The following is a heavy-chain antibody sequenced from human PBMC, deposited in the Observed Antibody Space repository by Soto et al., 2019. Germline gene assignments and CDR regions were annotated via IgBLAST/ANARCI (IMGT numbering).Heavy chain of an antibody. Sequence: EVQLLESRGGLVQPGGSLRLSCAASGFTIGIYVMAWVRQAPGKGLEWVSTISGSGTSAYYADSVKGRFSFSRDNSKNTVYLQMDSLRAEDTAIYYCAKGHANGWYGALDYWGQGSLVTVCS. CDR1: GFTIGIYV. CDR2: ISGSGTSA. D-gene: IGHD6-19*01. CDR3: AKGHANGWYGALDY. J-gene: IGHJ4*02. V-gene: IGHV3-23*01.